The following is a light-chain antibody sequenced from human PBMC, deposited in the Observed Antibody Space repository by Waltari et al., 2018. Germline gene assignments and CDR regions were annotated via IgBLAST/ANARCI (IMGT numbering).Light chain of an antibody. CDR1: SSDVGSSNL. Sequence: QSALTQPPSVSGSPGQSVTISCTGTSSDVGSSNLVSWSQQPPGTAPKLMLYEVSYRPSGVPDRFSGSKSGNTASLTISGLQAEDEADYYCSSYTSSNSVVFGGGTNLTVL. CDR3: SSYTSSNSVV. V-gene: IGLV2-18*02. J-gene: IGLJ2*01. CDR2: EVS.